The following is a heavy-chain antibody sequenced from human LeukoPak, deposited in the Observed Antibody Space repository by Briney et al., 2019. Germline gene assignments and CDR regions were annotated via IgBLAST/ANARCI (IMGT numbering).Heavy chain of an antibody. V-gene: IGHV1-18*01. CDR2: VSAYNGYT. J-gene: IGHJ3*02. Sequence: ASVKVSCKASGYTFTSYGISWVRQAPGQGLEWMGWVSAYNGYTNYAQKLQGRVTITTDTSTSTAYMELRSLRSDDTAVYYCARAGWYELPRYAFDIWGQGTMVTVSS. CDR3: ARAGWYELPRYAFDI. CDR1: GYTFTSYG. D-gene: IGHD6-19*01.